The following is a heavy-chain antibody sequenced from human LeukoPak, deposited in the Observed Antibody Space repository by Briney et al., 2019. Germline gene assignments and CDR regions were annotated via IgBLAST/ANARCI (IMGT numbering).Heavy chain of an antibody. CDR2: IYLDGSRA. J-gene: IGHJ6*03. CDR1: GFTFSNYW. CDR3: GRAGPVTKDHFIDV. Sequence: GSLRLSCAVSGFTFSNYWVSWARQSPGKGLEWVANIYLDGSRAYYVDSVKGRFTISRDNAKNSLFLQMNSLSAEDTAVYYCGRAGPVTKDHFIDVWGKGTTVIVSS. D-gene: IGHD2-2*01. V-gene: IGHV3-7*01.